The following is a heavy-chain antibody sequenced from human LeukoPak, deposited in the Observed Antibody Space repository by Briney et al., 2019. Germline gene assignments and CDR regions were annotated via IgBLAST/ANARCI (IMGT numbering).Heavy chain of an antibody. CDR3: AKWQDSTYWGYFDY. CDR1: GFTFSSYG. V-gene: IGHV3-23*01. D-gene: IGHD3-16*01. CDR2: INSNGRST. Sequence: PGGSLRLSCAASGFTFSSYGMSWVRQAPGKGLEWVSAINSNGRSTNYADSVKGRFTISRDNSKNTLYLQMNSLRAEDTALYYCAKWQDSTYWGYFDYWGQGTLATVSS. J-gene: IGHJ4*02.